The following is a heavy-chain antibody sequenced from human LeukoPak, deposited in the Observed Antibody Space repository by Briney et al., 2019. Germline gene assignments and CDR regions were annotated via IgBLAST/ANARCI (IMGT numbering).Heavy chain of an antibody. Sequence: GRSLRLSCAASGFIFSDYYMSWIRQAPGKGLEWVSYISGASDYTKYADSVRGRFTIFRDNAKNLLYLQMNSLRDEDTAVYYCARDGFSYGWYSWGQGTMVTVSS. J-gene: IGHJ3*01. V-gene: IGHV3-11*06. CDR2: ISGASDYT. CDR3: ARDGFSYGWYS. CDR1: GFIFSDYY. D-gene: IGHD6-19*01.